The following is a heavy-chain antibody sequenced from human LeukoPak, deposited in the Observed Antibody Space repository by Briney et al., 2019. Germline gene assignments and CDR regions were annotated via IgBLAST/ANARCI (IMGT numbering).Heavy chain of an antibody. CDR1: GFTFSDYW. CDR2: INEDGSEK. Sequence: GSLRLSCAASGFTFSDYWINWVRQAPGKGLEWVAIINEDGSEKYYVDSVKGRFTISRDNAKNSLYLQMNSLRADDTAVYYCARDPGYSQFDSWGQGTLVTVSS. CDR3: ARDPGYSQFDS. D-gene: IGHD5-18*01. V-gene: IGHV3-7*01. J-gene: IGHJ5*01.